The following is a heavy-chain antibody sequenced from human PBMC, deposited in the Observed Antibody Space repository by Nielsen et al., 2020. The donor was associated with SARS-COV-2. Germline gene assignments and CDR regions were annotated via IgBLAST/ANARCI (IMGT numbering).Heavy chain of an antibody. CDR1: GFTFNSYA. D-gene: IGHD3-3*01. CDR3: AKDLDFWSGYYTY. V-gene: IGHV3-23*01. CDR2: ISGNGGTT. Sequence: GGSLRLSCAASGFTFNSYAMSWVRQAPGKGLEWVSAISGNGGTTHYADSVKGWFTISRDNSKNTLYLQMSTLRDEDTAVYYCAKDLDFWSGYYTYWGQGTLVTVSS. J-gene: IGHJ4*02.